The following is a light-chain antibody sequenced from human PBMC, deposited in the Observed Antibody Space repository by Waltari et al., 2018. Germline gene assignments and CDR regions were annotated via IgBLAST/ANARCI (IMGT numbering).Light chain of an antibody. Sequence: QSVLTQPPSASGTPGQRVIISCSGSSSNIGSNLVNWYQQLPGTAPKLLIYRNNPRPSGVPDRFSGSKSGTSVSLAISGLQSEDEADYYCAAWDDILKGHVFGSGTKVAVL. V-gene: IGLV1-44*01. CDR1: SSNIGSNL. J-gene: IGLJ1*01. CDR2: RNN. CDR3: AAWDDILKGHV.